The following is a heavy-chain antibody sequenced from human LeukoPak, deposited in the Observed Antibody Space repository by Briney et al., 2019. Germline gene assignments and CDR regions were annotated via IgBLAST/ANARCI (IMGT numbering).Heavy chain of an antibody. V-gene: IGHV3-48*01. CDR3: ATWAGTATGFSGPFDY. CDR2: ISSGSTAM. J-gene: IGHJ4*02. Sequence: GGSLRLSCAASGFTFSSHSMHWVRQAPGKGLEWISYISSGSTAMYYADSVKGRFTIFRDNARNSLYLQMNSLRGDDTAVYYCATWAGTATGFSGPFDYWSQGTPVTVSS. CDR1: GFTFSSHS. D-gene: IGHD6-13*01.